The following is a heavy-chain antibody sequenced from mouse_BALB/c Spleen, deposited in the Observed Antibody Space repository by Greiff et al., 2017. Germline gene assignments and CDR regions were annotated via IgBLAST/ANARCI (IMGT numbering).Heavy chain of an antibody. J-gene: IGHJ4*01. Sequence: VKLQESGAELVRPGTSVKISCKASGYTFTNYWLGWVKQRPGHGLEWIGDIYPGGGYTNYNEKFKGKATLTADTSSSTAYMQLSSLTSEDSAVYFCARRGSSFAMDYWGQGTSVTVSS. V-gene: IGHV1-63*02. D-gene: IGHD1-1*01. CDR3: ARRGSSFAMDY. CDR1: GYTFTNYW. CDR2: IYPGGGYT.